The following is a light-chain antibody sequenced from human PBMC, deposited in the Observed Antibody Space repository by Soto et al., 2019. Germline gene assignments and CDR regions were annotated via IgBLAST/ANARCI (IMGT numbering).Light chain of an antibody. Sequence: QSALIQPASVSGSPGQSITISCTGTSRDVGAYNYVSWYQQVPGKAPKLMIFEVSNRPSGVSNRFSGSKSGNTASLTISGLQSEDEADYYCSSFAGSGTAYFVFGTGTKVTVL. J-gene: IGLJ1*01. CDR2: EVS. CDR1: SRDVGAYNY. V-gene: IGLV2-14*01. CDR3: SSFAGSGTAYFV.